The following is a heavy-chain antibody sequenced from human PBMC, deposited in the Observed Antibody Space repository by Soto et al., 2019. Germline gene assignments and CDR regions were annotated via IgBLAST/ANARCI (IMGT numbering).Heavy chain of an antibody. Sequence: GGSLRLSCAASGFTFSSYAMHWVRQAPGKGLEWVAVISYDGSNKYYADSVKGRFTISRDNSKNTLYLQMNSLRAEDTAVYYCAREVYSSSWYKRGYYYYGMDVWGQGTTVTVSS. V-gene: IGHV3-30-3*01. CDR1: GFTFSSYA. D-gene: IGHD6-13*01. CDR3: AREVYSSSWYKRGYYYYGMDV. CDR2: ISYDGSNK. J-gene: IGHJ6*02.